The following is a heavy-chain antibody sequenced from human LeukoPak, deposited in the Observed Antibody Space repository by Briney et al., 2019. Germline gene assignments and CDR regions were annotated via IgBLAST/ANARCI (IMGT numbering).Heavy chain of an antibody. CDR3: ARAQGEWLFTGSDY. V-gene: IGHV3-30-3*01. CDR2: ISHDGSNK. J-gene: IGHJ4*02. D-gene: IGHD3-3*01. Sequence: GGSLRLSCAASGFTFSSYAMHWVRQAPGKGLEWVAVISHDGSNKYYADSVKGRFTISRDNSKNTLYLQMNSLRAEDTAVYYCARAQGEWLFTGSDYWGQGTLVTVSS. CDR1: GFTFSSYA.